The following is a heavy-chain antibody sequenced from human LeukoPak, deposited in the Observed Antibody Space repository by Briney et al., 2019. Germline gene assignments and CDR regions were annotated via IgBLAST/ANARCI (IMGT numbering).Heavy chain of an antibody. J-gene: IGHJ4*02. V-gene: IGHV3-30*03. CDR1: GFTFSSYG. D-gene: IGHD3-22*01. CDR3: ARRSDDYDGSAYYH. Sequence: QPGRSLRLSCAASGFTFSSYGMHWVRQAPGKGLEWVAVISYDGSNKYYADSVKGRFTISRDNSKNTLYLQMNSLRAEDTAVYYCARRSDDYDGSAYYHWGQGTLVTVSS. CDR2: ISYDGSNK.